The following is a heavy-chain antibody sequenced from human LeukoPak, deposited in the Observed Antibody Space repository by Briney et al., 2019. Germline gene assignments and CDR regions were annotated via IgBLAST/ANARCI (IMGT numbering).Heavy chain of an antibody. V-gene: IGHV3-49*04. Sequence: PGGSLRLSCTASGFTFRDYAMNWVRQAPGKGLVWVAFIRKEADGGTTEYAASVKGRFIISRDDSKSIAYLQMDSLITEDTAVYYCTRVRGVAGLDYWGQGTQVTVSS. D-gene: IGHD6-19*01. J-gene: IGHJ4*02. CDR1: GFTFRDYA. CDR2: IRKEADGGTT. CDR3: TRVRGVAGLDY.